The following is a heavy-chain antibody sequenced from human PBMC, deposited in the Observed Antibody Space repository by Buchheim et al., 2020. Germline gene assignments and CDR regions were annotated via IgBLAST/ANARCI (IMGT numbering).Heavy chain of an antibody. CDR2: ITPNLGVT. J-gene: IGHJ5*02. D-gene: IGHD4-11*01. V-gene: IGHV1-69*04. CDR1: GDSLSKFG. Sequence: QVKLVQSGAEVKKPGSSVKVSCKASGDSLSKFGLSWVRQAPGQGLEWMGRITPNLGVTNHADKFQGRVTLSADRSTNTVYMELRNLRFEDTAVYYCSRWTSVTNSDWFDPWGQGTL. CDR3: SRWTSVTNSDWFDP.